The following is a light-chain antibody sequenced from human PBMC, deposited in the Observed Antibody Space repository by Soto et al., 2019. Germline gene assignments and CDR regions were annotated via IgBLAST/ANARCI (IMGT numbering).Light chain of an antibody. CDR1: SIDVGGYNY. V-gene: IGLV2-14*03. CDR2: DVS. Sequence: QSLLTQPASVSGSPGQSVTIWCPGTSIDVGGYNYVSWYQHHPGKAPKLMIFDVSNRPSGVSNRFSGSKSGNTASLTISGLQPEDEADYYCSSYTTSNTRQIVFGTGTKVTV. J-gene: IGLJ1*01. CDR3: SSYTTSNTRQIV.